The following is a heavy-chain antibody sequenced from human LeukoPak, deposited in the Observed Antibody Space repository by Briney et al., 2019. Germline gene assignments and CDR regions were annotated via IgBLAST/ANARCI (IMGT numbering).Heavy chain of an antibody. V-gene: IGHV4-34*01. CDR3: ARENGYVIYY. CDR1: GGSVSGYF. D-gene: IGHD1-1*01. J-gene: IGHJ4*02. Sequence: SETLSLTXAVYGGSVSGYFWSWIRQPPGKGLEWIGEINHSGSTNYNPSLKSRVTISVDTSKNQFSLKLSSVTAADTAMYYCARENGYVIYYWGQGTLVTVSS. CDR2: INHSGST.